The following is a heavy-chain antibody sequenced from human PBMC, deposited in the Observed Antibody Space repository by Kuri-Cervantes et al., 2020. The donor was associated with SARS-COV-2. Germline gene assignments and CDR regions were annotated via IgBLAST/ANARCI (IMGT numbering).Heavy chain of an antibody. Sequence: SETLSLTCTVSGGSISSYYWSWIRQPPGKGLEWIGYIYYSGSTNYNPSLKSRVTISVDTSKNQFSLKLSSVTAADTAVYYCASRRGYSSGWRSGIKYYFDYWGQGTLVTVSS. J-gene: IGHJ4*02. CDR3: ASRRGYSSGWRSGIKYYFDY. CDR2: IYYSGST. CDR1: GGSISSYY. V-gene: IGHV4-59*12. D-gene: IGHD6-19*01.